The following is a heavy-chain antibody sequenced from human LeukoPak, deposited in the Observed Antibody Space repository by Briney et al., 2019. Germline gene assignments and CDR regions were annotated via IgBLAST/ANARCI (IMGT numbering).Heavy chain of an antibody. D-gene: IGHD6-25*01. CDR2: VDPEGGET. V-gene: IGHV1-69-2*01. CDR1: GYTFTDYY. CDR3: AAAPDRAYMDV. J-gene: IGHJ6*03. Sequence: ASVKISCKVSGYTFTDYYMHWVQQAPGKGLEWMGLVDPEGGETIYAEKFQGRVTITADTSTDTAYMELSSLRSEDTAVYYCAAAPDRAYMDVWGKGTTVTVSS.